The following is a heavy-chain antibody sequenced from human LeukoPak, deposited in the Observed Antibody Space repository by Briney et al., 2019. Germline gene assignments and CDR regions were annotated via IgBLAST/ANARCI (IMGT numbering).Heavy chain of an antibody. CDR3: ATAPLMGEWEPLGFDY. CDR2: FDPEDGET. Sequence: ASVKVSCKVSGYTLTELSMHWVRQAPGKGLEWMGGFDPEDGETIYAQKFQGRVTMTEDTSTDTAYMELSSLRSEDTAMYYCATAPLMGEWEPLGFDYWGQGTLVTVSS. CDR1: GYTLTELS. V-gene: IGHV1-24*01. J-gene: IGHJ4*02. D-gene: IGHD1-26*01.